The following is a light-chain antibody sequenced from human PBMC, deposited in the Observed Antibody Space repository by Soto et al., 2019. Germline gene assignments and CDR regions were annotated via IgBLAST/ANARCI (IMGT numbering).Light chain of an antibody. CDR1: QGISSY. Sequence: AIRMTQSPSSFSASTGDRVTITCRASQGISSYLAWYQQKPGKAPKLLIYAASTLQSGVPSRFSGSGSGTEFTLTISSLRPDDFATYYCQHYSGDRATFGQGTKVDI. V-gene: IGKV1-8*01. J-gene: IGKJ1*01. CDR2: AAS. CDR3: QHYSGDRAT.